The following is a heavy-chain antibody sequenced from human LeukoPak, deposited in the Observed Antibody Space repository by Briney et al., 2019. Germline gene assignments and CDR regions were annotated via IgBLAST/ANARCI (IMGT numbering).Heavy chain of an antibody. Sequence: PSETLSLTCTVSGYSISSGYYWGWIRQPPGKGLEWIGGIYHSGSTYYNPSLKSRVTISVDTSKNQFSLKLSSVTAADTAVYYCASLYGDYRNYDYWGQGTLVTVSS. CDR1: GYSISSGYY. V-gene: IGHV4-38-2*02. J-gene: IGHJ4*02. CDR3: ASLYGDYRNYDY. D-gene: IGHD4-17*01. CDR2: IYHSGST.